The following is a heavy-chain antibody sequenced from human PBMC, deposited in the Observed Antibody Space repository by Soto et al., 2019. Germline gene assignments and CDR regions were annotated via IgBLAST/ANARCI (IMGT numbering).Heavy chain of an antibody. J-gene: IGHJ6*02. CDR3: ARGGYYDSSGSRNYHYYGMNV. CDR2: ISAYDDNT. Sequence: QAQLVQSGPEVKKPGASVKVSCKASGYRFTSYGISWVRQAPGQGLEWLGWISAYDDNTKYAQTLQGRVSMSTDTSTNTAYMELRSLRSDETAMYYCARGGYYDSSGSRNYHYYGMNVWGQGTTVTVSS. V-gene: IGHV1-18*01. D-gene: IGHD3-22*01. CDR1: GYRFTSYG.